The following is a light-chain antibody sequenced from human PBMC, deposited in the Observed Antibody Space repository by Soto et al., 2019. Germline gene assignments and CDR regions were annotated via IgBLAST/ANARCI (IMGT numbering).Light chain of an antibody. J-gene: IGLJ1*01. CDR1: SSDVGGYNY. V-gene: IGLV2-14*01. CDR2: EVS. CDR3: GSYTSSSTLV. Sequence: QSVLTQPASVSGSPGQSITISCTGTSSDVGGYNYVSWYQQHPGKAPKLMIYEVSNRPSGVSNRFSGSKCGNTASLTISGLQAEDEADYYCGSYTSSSTLVFGTGTKLTVL.